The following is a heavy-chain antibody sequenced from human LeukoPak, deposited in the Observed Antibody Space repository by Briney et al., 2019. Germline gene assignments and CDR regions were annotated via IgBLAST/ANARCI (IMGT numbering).Heavy chain of an antibody. CDR3: ARVRVGSNYYGSGSRHWYFDL. CDR1: GFTFSSYG. J-gene: IGHJ2*01. D-gene: IGHD3-10*01. Sequence: GGSLRLSCAASGFTFSSYGMNWVRQAPGKGLEWVSAISGSGGSTYYADSVKGRFTISRDNSKNTVYLQMNSLRAEDTAVYYCARVRVGSNYYGSGSRHWYFDLWGRGTLVTVSS. CDR2: ISGSGGST. V-gene: IGHV3-23*01.